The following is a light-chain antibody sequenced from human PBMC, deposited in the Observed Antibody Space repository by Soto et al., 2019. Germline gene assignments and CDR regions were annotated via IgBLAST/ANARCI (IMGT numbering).Light chain of an antibody. J-gene: IGLJ2*01. CDR2: EVT. CDR1: SNDIGAYNY. V-gene: IGLV2-14*01. Sequence: QSVLTQPAPVSGSPGQSITISCTGTSNDIGAYNYVSWYQQYPGKVPTLLIYEVTFRPSGVSNRFSGSKSGNTASLTISGLQTEDEADYYCGSYASATLIFGGGTKLTVL. CDR3: GSYASATLI.